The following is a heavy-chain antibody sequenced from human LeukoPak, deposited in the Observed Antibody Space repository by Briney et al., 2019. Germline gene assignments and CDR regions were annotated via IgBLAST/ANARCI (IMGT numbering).Heavy chain of an antibody. V-gene: IGHV3-30*04. CDR1: GFTFSSYA. D-gene: IGHD3-16*02. CDR3: ARSSYLTKPPDS. J-gene: IGHJ4*02. Sequence: PGGSLRLSCAASGFTFSSYAMHWVRQAPGKGLEWVAVISYDGSNKYYADSVKGRFTISRDNSKNTLYLQMNSLTPEDSAVYFCARSSYLTKPPDSWGQGTLVAVSS. CDR2: ISYDGSNK.